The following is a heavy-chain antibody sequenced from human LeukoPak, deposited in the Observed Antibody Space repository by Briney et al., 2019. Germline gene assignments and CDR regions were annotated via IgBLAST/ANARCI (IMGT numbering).Heavy chain of an antibody. J-gene: IGHJ4*02. Sequence: GLDCIVNIYRSAITYYNPSLKSPVPMSVDTSKNQFSLKLTSVTAADTAVYYCARINWNPDFWGQGTLVTVSS. CDR3: ARINWNPDF. CDR2: IYRSAIT. V-gene: IGHV4-38-2*01. D-gene: IGHD1-20*01.